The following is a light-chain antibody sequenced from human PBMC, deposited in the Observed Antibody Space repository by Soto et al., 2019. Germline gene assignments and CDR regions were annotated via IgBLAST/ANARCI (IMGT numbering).Light chain of an antibody. V-gene: IGKV3-20*01. CDR2: GAS. CDR1: QTVSSSQ. J-gene: IGKJ2*01. CDR3: QQYNSYSPYT. Sequence: EIVLTQSPGTLSLSPGERATLSCRASQTVSSSQLAWYQQKPGQAPRLLIYGASSRASGIPDRFSGSGSGTDFTLTITRLEPDDFATYYCQQYNSYSPYTFGQGTNLEIK.